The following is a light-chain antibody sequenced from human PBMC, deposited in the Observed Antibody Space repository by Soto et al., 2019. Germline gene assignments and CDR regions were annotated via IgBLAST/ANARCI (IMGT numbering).Light chain of an antibody. J-gene: IGKJ1*01. Sequence: EIVVTHSPATLSLSPGERATLSGRASQSVSSHLAWYQQKPGQAPRLLIDDASNRATGIPARFSGSGSGTDFTLTISSLEPEDSAVYYCQQRADWWTFGQGTKVDIK. CDR1: QSVSSH. CDR3: QQRADWWT. CDR2: DAS. V-gene: IGKV3-11*01.